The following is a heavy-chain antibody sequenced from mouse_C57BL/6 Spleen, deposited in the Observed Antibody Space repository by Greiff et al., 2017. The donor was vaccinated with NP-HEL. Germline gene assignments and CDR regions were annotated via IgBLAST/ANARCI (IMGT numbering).Heavy chain of an antibody. Sequence: VQLQQSGPELVKPGASVKISCKASGYSFTGYYINWVKQSPEKSLEWIGEINPSTGGTTYNQKFKAKATLTVDKSSSTAYMQLKSLTSEDSAVYYCARKTTVVADYFDYWGQGTTLTVSS. CDR2: INPSTGGT. V-gene: IGHV1-42*01. CDR3: ARKTTVVADYFDY. CDR1: GYSFTGYY. J-gene: IGHJ2*01. D-gene: IGHD1-1*01.